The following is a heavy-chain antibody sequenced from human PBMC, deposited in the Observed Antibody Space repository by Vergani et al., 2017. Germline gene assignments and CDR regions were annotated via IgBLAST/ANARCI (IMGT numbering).Heavy chain of an antibody. V-gene: IGHV3-23*01. D-gene: IGHD2/OR15-2a*01. Sequence: EVQLLESGGGSAQPGESLRLPCVASGFTFTAHGLNWVRQAPGKGLEWVSGISGQNFRTHYADSVKGRFTISRDDSKNTVYLQINSLRAEDTAIYYCVKEKIDLGSYFFDSWGHGILVTVSS. CDR1: GFTFTAHG. CDR2: ISGQNFRT. CDR3: VKEKIDLGSYFFDS. J-gene: IGHJ4*01.